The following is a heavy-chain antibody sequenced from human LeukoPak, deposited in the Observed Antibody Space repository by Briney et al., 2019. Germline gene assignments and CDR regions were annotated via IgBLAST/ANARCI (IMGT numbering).Heavy chain of an antibody. J-gene: IGHJ5*02. D-gene: IGHD3-3*01. Sequence: SGTLSLTCTVSGGSISSGDYYWSWIRQPPGKGLEWIGYIYYSGSTYYNPSLKSRVTISVDTSKNQFSLKLSSVTAADTAVYYCAREVGTYYDFWSGSRNWFDPWGQGTLVTVSS. V-gene: IGHV4-30-4*08. CDR1: GGSISSGDYY. CDR3: AREVGTYYDFWSGSRNWFDP. CDR2: IYYSGST.